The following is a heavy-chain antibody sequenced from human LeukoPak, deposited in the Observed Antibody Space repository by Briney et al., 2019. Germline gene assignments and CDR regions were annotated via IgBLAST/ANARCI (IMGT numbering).Heavy chain of an antibody. Sequence: SETLSLTCTVSGGSISSYYWSWIRQPPGKGLEWIGYIYYSGSTNYNPSLRSRVTISVDTSKNQFSLKLSSVTAADTAVYYCARDTGRNYYDSSRYLDYWGQGTLVTVSS. V-gene: IGHV4-59*01. CDR3: ARDTGRNYYDSSRYLDY. CDR2: IYYSGST. CDR1: GGSISSYY. J-gene: IGHJ4*02. D-gene: IGHD3-22*01.